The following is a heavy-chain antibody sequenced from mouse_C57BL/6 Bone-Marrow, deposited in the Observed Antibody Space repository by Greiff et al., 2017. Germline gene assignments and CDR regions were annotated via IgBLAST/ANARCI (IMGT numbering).Heavy chain of an antibody. CDR3: ARWYFDV. CDR2: INPNNGGT. CDR1: GYTFPDYY. V-gene: IGHV1-26*01. J-gene: IGHJ1*03. Sequence: EVPLQQSGPELVKPGASVKISCKASGYTFPDYYMNWVKQSHGKSLEWIGDINPNNGGTSYNQKFKGKATLTVDKSSSTAYMELRSLTSEDSAVYYCARWYFDVWGTGTTVTVSS.